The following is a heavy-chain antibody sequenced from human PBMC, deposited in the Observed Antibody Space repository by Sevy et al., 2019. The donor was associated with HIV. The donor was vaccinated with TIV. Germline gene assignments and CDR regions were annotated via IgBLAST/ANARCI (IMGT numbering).Heavy chain of an antibody. CDR1: GFSISGYG. CDR2: IWYDGTNK. V-gene: IGHV3-33*01. J-gene: IGHJ4*02. D-gene: IGHD6-19*01. Sequence: GGSLRLSCAASGFSISGYGMHWVRQAPGKGLEWVAVIWYDGTNKEYADSVKGRFTISRDNCKNTLYLQMNSLRAEDTAVYYCAREDIRVAGIGYYFHSWGQGTLVTVSS. CDR3: AREDIRVAGIGYYFHS.